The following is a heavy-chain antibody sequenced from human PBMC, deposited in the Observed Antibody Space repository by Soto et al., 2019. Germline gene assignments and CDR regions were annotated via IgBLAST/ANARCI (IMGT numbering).Heavy chain of an antibody. Sequence: ASVKVSCKASGYTFTDYYMHWVRQAPGQGLEWMGWINPNSGGTNYAQKFQGRVAMTRDTSITTAYMEVSSLRSDDTAVYYCARIAVAAYLFHEGMDVWRQGTTGTVSS. D-gene: IGHD6-19*01. CDR3: ARIAVAAYLFHEGMDV. CDR2: INPNSGGT. CDR1: GYTFTDYY. J-gene: IGHJ6*02. V-gene: IGHV1-2*02.